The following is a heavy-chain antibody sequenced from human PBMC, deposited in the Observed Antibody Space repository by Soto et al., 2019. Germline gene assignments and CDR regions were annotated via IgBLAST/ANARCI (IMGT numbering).Heavy chain of an antibody. D-gene: IGHD2-15*01. CDR3: ARTGDGGPCSSRLYSSGDVAI. CDR1: GATFSTYT. CDR2: IIPIYAAP. V-gene: IGHV1-69*01. Sequence: QVQLVQSGAEVKKPGSSVKVSCRASGATFSTYTFSWVRQAPGQGLEWMGGIIPIYAAPDYAEKFQGRLTISANGTTGTAHLELSNHKSEDTAVYSCARTGDGGPCSSRLYSSGDVAIWGQGTMVTVSS. J-gene: IGHJ3*02.